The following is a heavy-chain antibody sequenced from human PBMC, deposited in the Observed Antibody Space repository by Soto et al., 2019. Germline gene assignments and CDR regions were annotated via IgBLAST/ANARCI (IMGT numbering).Heavy chain of an antibody. CDR2: INSDGSST. V-gene: IGHV3-74*01. D-gene: IGHD2-2*01. J-gene: IGHJ5*02. Sequence: EVQLVESGGGLVQPGWSLRLSCAASGFTFSSYWMHWVRQAPGKGLVWVSRINSDGSSTSYADSVKGRFTISRDNAKNTLDLQMKSLKAEDTAVYYCARGRRIVVVPADISLSWGQGTLVTVSS. CDR3: ARGRRIVVVPADISLS. CDR1: GFTFSSYW.